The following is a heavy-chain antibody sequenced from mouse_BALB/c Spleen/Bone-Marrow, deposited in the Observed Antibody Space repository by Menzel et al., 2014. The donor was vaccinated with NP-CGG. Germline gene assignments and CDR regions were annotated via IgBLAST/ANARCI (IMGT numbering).Heavy chain of an antibody. Sequence: VKLQESGAELVRPGSSVKISCKASGHAFSSYWMNWVKQRPGQGLEWIGQIYHGDGDTNYNGKFKGKATLTADKSSSTAYMQLSSLTSEDSAVYFCARWITTVVAPYVMDYWGQGTSVTVSS. J-gene: IGHJ4*01. CDR2: IYHGDGDT. D-gene: IGHD1-1*01. CDR1: GHAFSSYW. V-gene: IGHV1-80*01. CDR3: ARWITTVVAPYVMDY.